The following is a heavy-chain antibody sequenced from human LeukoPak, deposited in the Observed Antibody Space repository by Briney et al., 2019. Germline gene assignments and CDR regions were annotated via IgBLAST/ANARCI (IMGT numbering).Heavy chain of an antibody. V-gene: IGHV3-33*06. Sequence: GGSLRLSCAASGFTFSSYGMHWVRQAPGKGLEWVAVIWYDGSNKYYADSVKGRFTISRDNSKNTLYLQMNSPRAEDTAVYYCAKDTAVSAFDYWGQGTLVTVSS. D-gene: IGHD6-19*01. J-gene: IGHJ4*02. CDR3: AKDTAVSAFDY. CDR2: IWYDGSNK. CDR1: GFTFSSYG.